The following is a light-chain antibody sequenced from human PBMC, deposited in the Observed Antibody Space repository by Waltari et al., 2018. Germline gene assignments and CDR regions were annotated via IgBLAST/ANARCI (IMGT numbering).Light chain of an antibody. J-gene: IGKJ3*01. CDR2: GAS. CDR3: QQYHNWPLT. CDR1: QSVSNN. V-gene: IGKV3-15*01. Sequence: IEMTQSPATLSVSPGDRATLSCRASQSVSNNLAWYQQKPGQAPRLLIYGASTRATGIPARFSGSGSGTEFTLTISSLQSEDFAVYYCQQYHNWPLTFGPGTKVDIK.